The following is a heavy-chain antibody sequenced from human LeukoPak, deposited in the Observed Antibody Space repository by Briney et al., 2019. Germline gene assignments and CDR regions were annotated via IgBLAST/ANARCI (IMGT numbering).Heavy chain of an antibody. V-gene: IGHV4-59*01. CDR2: IYYSGST. D-gene: IGHD1-26*01. Sequence: SETLSLTCTVSGGSISSYYWSWIRQPPGKGLEWIGYIYYSGSTNYNPSLKSRVTISVDTSKNQFSLKLSSMTAADTAVYYCARDGVVGATMEYNWFDPWGQGTLVTVSS. J-gene: IGHJ5*02. CDR1: GGSISSYY. CDR3: ARDGVVGATMEYNWFDP.